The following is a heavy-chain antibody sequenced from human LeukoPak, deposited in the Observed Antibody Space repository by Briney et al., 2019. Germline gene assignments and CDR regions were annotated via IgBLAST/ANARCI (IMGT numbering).Heavy chain of an antibody. CDR1: GGSISSGSYY. J-gene: IGHJ5*02. CDR3: ARVVGVITPSPYNWFDP. D-gene: IGHD3-22*01. Sequence: SETLSLTCTVSGGSISSGSYYWSWIRQPAGKGLEWIGRIYTSGSTNYNPSLKSRVTISVDTSKNQFSLKLSSVTAADTAVYYCARVVGVITPSPYNWFDPWGQGTLVTVSS. CDR2: IYTSGST. V-gene: IGHV4-61*02.